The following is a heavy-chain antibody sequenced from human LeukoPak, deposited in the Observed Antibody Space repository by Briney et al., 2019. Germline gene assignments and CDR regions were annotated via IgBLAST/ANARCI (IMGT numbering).Heavy chain of an antibody. D-gene: IGHD6-13*01. CDR2: ISSSGGST. CDR3: AKDHGSWYVSELYFDY. Sequence: PGGSLRLSCAASGFTFSSYAMSWVRQAPGKGLEWVSAISSSGGSTYYADSVKGRFTISRDNSKNTLYLQMNSLRAEDTAVYYCAKDHGSWYVSELYFDYWGQGTLVTVSS. V-gene: IGHV3-23*01. CDR1: GFTFSSYA. J-gene: IGHJ4*02.